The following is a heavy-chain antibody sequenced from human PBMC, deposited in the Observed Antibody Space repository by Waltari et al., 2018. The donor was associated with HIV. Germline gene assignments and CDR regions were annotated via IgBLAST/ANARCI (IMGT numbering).Heavy chain of an antibody. CDR2: IWFDGVNK. CDR3: ARHPTPFTGYNSFDY. CDR1: GFTFRSYG. V-gene: IGHV3-33*01. Sequence: QVQLVESGGGVVQPGRSLRLPCAASGFTFRSYGMHWVRQAPGKGLDWVAVIWFDGVNKYYADSVKGRFTISRDNSKNTLYLQMNSLRAEDTAVYYCARHPTPFTGYNSFDYWGQGTLVTVSS. J-gene: IGHJ4*02. D-gene: IGHD5-12*01.